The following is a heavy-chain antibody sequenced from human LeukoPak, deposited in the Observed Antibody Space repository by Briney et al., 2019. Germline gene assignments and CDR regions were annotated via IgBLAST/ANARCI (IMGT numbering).Heavy chain of an antibody. Sequence: GGSLRLSCTASGFTFGDYAMSWVRQAPGKGLEWVGFIRSKAYGGTTEYAASVKGRFTISRDDSKSIAYLQMNNLKTEDTAVYYCTRRHCSSTSCYNYWYFDLWGRGTLVTVSS. CDR2: IRSKAYGGTT. CDR3: TRRHCSSTSCYNYWYFDL. V-gene: IGHV3-49*04. J-gene: IGHJ2*01. D-gene: IGHD2-2*01. CDR1: GFTFGDYA.